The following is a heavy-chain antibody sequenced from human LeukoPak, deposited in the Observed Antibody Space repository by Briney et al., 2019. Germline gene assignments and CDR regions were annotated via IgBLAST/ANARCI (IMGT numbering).Heavy chain of an antibody. J-gene: IGHJ4*02. D-gene: IGHD3-16*02. CDR1: GYIFTTYY. Sequence: ASVKVSCKASGYIFTTYYLHWVRQAPGQGLEWMGIINPSGGSTTYAQKFQGRVTMTRDTSTNTVYMALSSLKSEDTAVYYCATSGVIPSGGLIVPSLDYWGQGTLVTVSS. CDR2: INPSGGST. CDR3: ATSGVIPSGGLIVPSLDY. V-gene: IGHV1-46*01.